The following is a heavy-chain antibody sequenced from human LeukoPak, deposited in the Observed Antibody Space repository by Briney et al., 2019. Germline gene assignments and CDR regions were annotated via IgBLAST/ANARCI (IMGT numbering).Heavy chain of an antibody. CDR1: GYTFTTYG. CDR3: ARTGSGSYPLYNWFDP. V-gene: IGHV1-18*01. D-gene: IGHD3-10*01. Sequence: ASVTVSCTASGYTFTTYGISGVRQAPGQGVEWMGWISAYNGNTNYAQKLQGRVTMTTDTSTSTAYTELRSLRSDDTAVYYCARTGSGSYPLYNWFDPWGEGTLVTVSS. CDR2: ISAYNGNT. J-gene: IGHJ5*02.